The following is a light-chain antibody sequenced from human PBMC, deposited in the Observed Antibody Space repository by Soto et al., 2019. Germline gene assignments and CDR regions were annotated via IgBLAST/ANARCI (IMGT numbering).Light chain of an antibody. J-gene: IGKJ4*01. CDR2: AAS. V-gene: IGKV1-39*01. Sequence: DIQMSQSPSSLSASVGDRVTITCRASQSISSYLNRYQQKPGKAPKILIYAASSLQSGVPSRFSGSGSGTDFTLNISSLQPEDFATDYCQQSYSTPAFGGGTKVEIK. CDR1: QSISSY. CDR3: QQSYSTPA.